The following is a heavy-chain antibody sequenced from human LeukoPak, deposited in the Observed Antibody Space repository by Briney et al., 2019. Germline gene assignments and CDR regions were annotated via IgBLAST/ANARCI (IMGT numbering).Heavy chain of an antibody. J-gene: IGHJ6*02. CDR3: ARRSSYYYGMDV. V-gene: IGHV4-59*08. D-gene: IGHD3-10*01. Sequence: SETLSLTCTVSGGSISSYYWSWIRQPPGKGLEWIGYIYCSGSTNYNPSLKSRVTISVDTSKNQFSLKLSSVTAADTAVYYCARRSSYYYGMDVWGQGTTVTVSS. CDR1: GGSISSYY. CDR2: IYCSGST.